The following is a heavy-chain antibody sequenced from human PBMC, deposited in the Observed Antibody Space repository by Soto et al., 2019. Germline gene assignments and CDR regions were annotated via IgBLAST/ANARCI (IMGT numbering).Heavy chain of an antibody. CDR3: AREDDRIGCYLDC. Sequence: QVQLVESGGGVVQPGRSLTLSCAASGFTFSSYAMQWVRQAPGEGLEWVAVMSYVGDNKYYADSVKGRFTISRDNSKNTLYLQMNSLRAEDTAVYYCAREDDRIGCYLDCWGQGTLVTVSS. CDR1: GFTFSSYA. J-gene: IGHJ4*02. V-gene: IGHV3-30-3*01. D-gene: IGHD3-22*01. CDR2: MSYVGDNK.